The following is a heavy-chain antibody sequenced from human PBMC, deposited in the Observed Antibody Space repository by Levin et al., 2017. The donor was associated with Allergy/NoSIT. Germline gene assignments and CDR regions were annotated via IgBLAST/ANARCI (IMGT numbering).Heavy chain of an antibody. CDR1: EFTFSIAW. V-gene: IGHV3-15*01. J-gene: IGHJ4*02. CDR2: IKSKTDGGTT. D-gene: IGHD1-26*01. Sequence: SCAGSEFTFSIAWMSWVRQAPGKGLEWVGRIKSKTDGGTTDYAAPVKGRFTISRDDSKDTLYLQMNSLRTEDTAVYYCATEFDGSYNYWGQGALVTVSS. CDR3: ATEFDGSYNY.